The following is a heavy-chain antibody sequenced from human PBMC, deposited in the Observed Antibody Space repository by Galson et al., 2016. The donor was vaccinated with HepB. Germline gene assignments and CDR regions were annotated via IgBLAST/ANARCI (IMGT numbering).Heavy chain of an antibody. J-gene: IGHJ6*02. CDR1: GFTFGDYA. CDR3: TKDTRPRTAPRSDSICGMDV. D-gene: IGHD4-11*01. CDR2: ISWNSGSI. Sequence: SLRLSCAASGFTFGDYAMHWVRQAPGKGLEWVSGISWNSGSIDYADSVKGRFTISRDNAKNSLYLQMNSLRPEETALYYCTKDTRPRTAPRSDSICGMDVWGQGTTVTVSS. V-gene: IGHV3-9*01.